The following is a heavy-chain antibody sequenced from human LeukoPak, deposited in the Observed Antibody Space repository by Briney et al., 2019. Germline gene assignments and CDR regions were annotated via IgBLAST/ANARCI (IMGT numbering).Heavy chain of an antibody. V-gene: IGHV4-38-2*01. CDR3: ARPLLYCSSTSCPVGY. Sequence: SETLSLTCAVSGYSISSGYYWGWIRQPPGKGLEWIGSIYHSGSTYYNPFLKSRVTISVDTSKNQFSLKLSSVTAADTAVYYCARPLLYCSSTSCPVGYWSQGTLVTVSS. D-gene: IGHD2-2*01. CDR1: GYSISSGYY. CDR2: IYHSGST. J-gene: IGHJ4*02.